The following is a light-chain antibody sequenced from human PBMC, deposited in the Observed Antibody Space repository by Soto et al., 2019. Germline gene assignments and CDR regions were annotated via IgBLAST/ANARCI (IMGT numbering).Light chain of an antibody. CDR2: KAS. Sequence: DIQMTQSPSTLSASVGDRVTITCRASQSISSWLAWYQQKPGKAPKLLLYKASSLESGVPSRFSGSGSGTEFTLTISSLQPDDFATYYCQQYNSFRTVGQGTKVELK. J-gene: IGKJ1*01. V-gene: IGKV1-5*03. CDR1: QSISSW. CDR3: QQYNSFRT.